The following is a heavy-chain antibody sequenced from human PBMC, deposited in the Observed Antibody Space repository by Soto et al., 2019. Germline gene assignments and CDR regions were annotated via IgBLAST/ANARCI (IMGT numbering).Heavy chain of an antibody. Sequence: SETLSLTCTVSGGSINSYYWSWIRQYQGKGLEWIAYIYYNGSTNYNPSLKSRVTISVDTSKNQFSLKLTSVTAADTAVYYCARPNAEDDAFDIWGQGTMVTVSS. CDR2: IYYNGST. D-gene: IGHD2-8*01. J-gene: IGHJ3*02. CDR3: ARPNAEDDAFDI. CDR1: GGSINSYY. V-gene: IGHV4-59*12.